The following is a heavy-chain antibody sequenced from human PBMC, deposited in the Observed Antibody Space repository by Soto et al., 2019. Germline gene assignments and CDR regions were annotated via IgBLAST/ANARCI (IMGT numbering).Heavy chain of an antibody. D-gene: IGHD2-21*02. Sequence: GASVKVSCKGSGSTFTSYYMHWVRQAPGQGLEWMGIINPSGGSTSYAQKFQGRVTMTRDTSTSTVYMELSSLRSEDTAVYYCARDHGYCGGDCFTYYFDYWGQGTLVTVSA. CDR2: INPSGGST. J-gene: IGHJ4*02. CDR3: ARDHGYCGGDCFTYYFDY. CDR1: GSTFTSYY. V-gene: IGHV1-46*01.